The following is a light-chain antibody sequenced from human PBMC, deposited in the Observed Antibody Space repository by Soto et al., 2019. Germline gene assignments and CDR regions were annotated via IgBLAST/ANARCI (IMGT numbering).Light chain of an antibody. CDR1: SSNIGSNK. V-gene: IGLV1-44*01. CDR2: RNN. Sequence: QSVLTQPPSASGTPGQRVTISCSGRSSNIGSNKVNWYQQLPGTAPKLLMYRNNQRPSGVPDRFSGSKSGTSASLAISGLQSEDEAEYFCATWDDSLSGLYVFGTGTKVTAL. CDR3: ATWDDSLSGLYV. J-gene: IGLJ1*01.